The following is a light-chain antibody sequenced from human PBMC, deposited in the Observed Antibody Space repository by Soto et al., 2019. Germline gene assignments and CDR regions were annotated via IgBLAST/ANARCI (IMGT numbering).Light chain of an antibody. CDR2: DAD. CDR3: QHLSTYLRT. V-gene: IGKV1-5*01. CDR1: QSITRW. J-gene: IGKJ1*01. Sequence: DIQMTQSPSTLAASIGDRVTITCRTSQSITRWLAWYQQKPGRAPKLLIYDADTLETGVPPRFSGSGFGTEFTLAISNLQPDDFATYYCQHLSTYLRTFGQGTKVEAK.